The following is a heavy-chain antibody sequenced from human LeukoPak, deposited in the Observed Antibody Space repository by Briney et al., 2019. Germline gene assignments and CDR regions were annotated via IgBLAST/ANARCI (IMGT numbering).Heavy chain of an antibody. CDR3: ARHGLTSYDF. V-gene: IGHV4-59*01. J-gene: IGHJ4*02. Sequence: SETLSLTCTVSGGSINLYYWSWIRQPPGKGLEWIGYVYYSGSTNYNPSLKSRVTISVDTSKNQFSLKLSSVNAADTAVYFCARHGLTSYDFWGQGTLVTASS. D-gene: IGHD2-21*02. CDR1: GGSINLYY. CDR2: VYYSGST.